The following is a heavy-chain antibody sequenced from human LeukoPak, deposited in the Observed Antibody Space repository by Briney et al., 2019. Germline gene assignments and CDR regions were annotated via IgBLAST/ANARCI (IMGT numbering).Heavy chain of an antibody. CDR3: ARDCNSYSSGWYNWFDP. CDR2: IYCSGST. D-gene: IGHD6-19*01. Sequence: SETLSLTCTVSGGSISSSSYYWGWIRQPPGKGLEWIGSIYCSGSTYYNPSLKSRVTISVDTSKNQFSLKLSSVTAADTAVYYCARDCNSYSSGWYNWFDPWGQGTLVTVSS. CDR1: GGSISSSSYY. J-gene: IGHJ5*02. V-gene: IGHV4-39*07.